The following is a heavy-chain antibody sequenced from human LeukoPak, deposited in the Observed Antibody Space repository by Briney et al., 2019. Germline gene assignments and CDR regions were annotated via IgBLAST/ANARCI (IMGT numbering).Heavy chain of an antibody. CDR1: GFTFGSYA. D-gene: IGHD3-22*01. Sequence: QPGGSLRLSCAASGFTFGSYAMSWVRQAPGKGLEWVSAISGSGGSTYYADSVKGRFTISRDNSKNTLYLQMNSLRAEDTAVYYCAKDIEVIKACFDYWGQGTLVTVSS. V-gene: IGHV3-23*01. CDR2: ISGSGGST. J-gene: IGHJ4*02. CDR3: AKDIEVIKACFDY.